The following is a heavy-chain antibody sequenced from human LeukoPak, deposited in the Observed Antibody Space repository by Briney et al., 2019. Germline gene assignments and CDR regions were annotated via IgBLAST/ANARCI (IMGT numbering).Heavy chain of an antibody. CDR2: AYSSGHT. CDR1: GGSISGNY. Sequence: PSETLSLTCTVSGGSISGNYWSWIRQPPGKGLEWMGYAYSSGHTIYNSSLKSRVAMSLDTSKSQFSLRLSSVTAADTALYFCARHPFATPFDSWGQGTLVTVSS. V-gene: IGHV4-59*08. J-gene: IGHJ4*02. CDR3: ARHPFATPFDS. D-gene: IGHD2-15*01.